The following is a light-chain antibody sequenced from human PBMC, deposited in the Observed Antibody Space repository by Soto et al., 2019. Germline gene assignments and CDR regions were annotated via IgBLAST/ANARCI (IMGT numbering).Light chain of an antibody. Sequence: QSVLTQPPSASGTPGQRVTLSFSGSSPNIGSNTVNWYQQLPGTAPKLLIYSNNHRPSGVPDRFSGSKSGTSASLAISGLQSEDEADYYCAAWDDSLNGVVFGGGTKLTVL. CDR1: SPNIGSNT. V-gene: IGLV1-44*01. CDR2: SNN. J-gene: IGLJ2*01. CDR3: AAWDDSLNGVV.